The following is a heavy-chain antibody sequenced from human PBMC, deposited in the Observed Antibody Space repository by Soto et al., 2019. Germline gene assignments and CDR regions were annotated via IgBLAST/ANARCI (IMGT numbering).Heavy chain of an antibody. Sequence: PGGSLRLSCAASAFTFSSYGMHWVRQAPGKGLEWVAVIWYDGSNKYYADSVKGRFTISRDNSKNTLYLQMNSLRAEDTAVYYCARDYDSSGYPRYYFDYWGQGTLVTVSS. CDR1: AFTFSSYG. CDR3: ARDYDSSGYPRYYFDY. CDR2: IWYDGSNK. J-gene: IGHJ4*02. V-gene: IGHV3-33*08. D-gene: IGHD3-22*01.